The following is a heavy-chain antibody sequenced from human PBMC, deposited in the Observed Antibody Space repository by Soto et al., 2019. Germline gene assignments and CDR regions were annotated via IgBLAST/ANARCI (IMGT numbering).Heavy chain of an antibody. CDR1: GFIFSNYA. J-gene: IGHJ4*02. Sequence: EVQLLESGGGLVQPGGSLRLSCAASGFIFSNYAMTWVRQAPGKGLEWVSTITGSGGRTSYTDSVKGRFTISRDNSNSKNSLYLQRNSLRAEDTAIYYCEKVLNPNPVDIVVSSYFDLWGQGTLVTVSS. CDR3: EKVLNPNPVDIVVSSYFDL. D-gene: IGHD2-2*01. CDR2: ITGSGGRT. V-gene: IGHV3-23*01.